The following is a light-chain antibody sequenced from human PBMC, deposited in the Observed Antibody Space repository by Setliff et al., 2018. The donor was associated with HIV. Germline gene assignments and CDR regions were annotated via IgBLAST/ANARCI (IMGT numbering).Light chain of an antibody. CDR2: EVK. CDR1: SSDVGSYDH. Sequence: QSALTQPASVSGSPGQSSTISCTGTSSDVGSYDHVSWYQHYPGKAPKLLIYEVKKRPSGVSNRFSGSKSGNTASLTISGLQAEDEANYYCCSYAGSSTLVFGGGTQLT. CDR3: CSYAGSSTLV. V-gene: IGLV2-23*02. J-gene: IGLJ3*02.